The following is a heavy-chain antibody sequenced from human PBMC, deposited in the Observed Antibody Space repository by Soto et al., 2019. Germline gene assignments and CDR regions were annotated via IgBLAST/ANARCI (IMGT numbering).Heavy chain of an antibody. Sequence: SVKVSCKASGGTFSSYAISWVRQAPGQGLGWMGGIIPIFGTANYAQKFQGIVAITADESTSTAYMELSSRRSEGTEVYCCARSGGFSTGTNYSYGMDVWGQGTPVTV. V-gene: IGHV1-69*13. CDR3: ARSGGFSTGTNYSYGMDV. J-gene: IGHJ6*02. D-gene: IGHD1-1*01. CDR2: IIPIFGTA. CDR1: GGTFSSYA.